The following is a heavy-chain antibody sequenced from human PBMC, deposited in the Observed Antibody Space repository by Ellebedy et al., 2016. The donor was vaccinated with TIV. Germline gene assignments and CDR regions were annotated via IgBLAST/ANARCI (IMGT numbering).Heavy chain of an antibody. CDR3: AREGITMVRGDPGSFDY. Sequence: AASVTVSCKASGYTFTSYARNWVRQAPGQRLEWMGWINAGNGNTKYSLKFQGRVTITRDTSASTAYMELTSLRSEDTAVYYCAREGITMVRGDPGSFDYWGQGTLVTVSS. CDR2: INAGNGNT. D-gene: IGHD3-10*01. J-gene: IGHJ4*02. V-gene: IGHV1-3*01. CDR1: GYTFTSYA.